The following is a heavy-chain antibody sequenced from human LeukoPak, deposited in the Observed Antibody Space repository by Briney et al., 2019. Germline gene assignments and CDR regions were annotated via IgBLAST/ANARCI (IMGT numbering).Heavy chain of an antibody. D-gene: IGHD1-1*01. CDR2: IKQDGSEK. Sequence: GGSLRLSCAASGFNFRTYWMSWVRQAPGKGLEWVASIKQDGSEKYYVDSVKGRFTISRDNAKNSLYLQMNSLRAEDTAVYYCARDWNAAFDYWGQGTLVTVSS. CDR3: ARDWNAAFDY. J-gene: IGHJ4*02. V-gene: IGHV3-7*01. CDR1: GFNFRTYW.